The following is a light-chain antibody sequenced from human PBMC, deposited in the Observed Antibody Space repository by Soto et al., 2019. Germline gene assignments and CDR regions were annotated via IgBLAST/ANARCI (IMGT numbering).Light chain of an antibody. CDR1: QSVLYSSNNKNY. CDR3: QQYYSTPLT. V-gene: IGKV4-1*01. Sequence: DIVMTQSPDSLAVSLGERATINCKSSQSVLYSSNNKNYLAWYQQKPGQPPKLLIYWASTRESGVPDRCSGSGSGTDFTLTISSLPAEDVAVYYCQQYYSTPLTFGGGTKVEIK. CDR2: WAS. J-gene: IGKJ4*01.